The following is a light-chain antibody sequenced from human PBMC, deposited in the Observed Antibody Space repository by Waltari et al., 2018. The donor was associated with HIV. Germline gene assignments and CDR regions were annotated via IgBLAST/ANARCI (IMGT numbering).Light chain of an antibody. V-gene: IGLV2-14*03. Sequence: QSALTQPASVSGSPGQSITLSCTGTSSDLGAYEYVSWYRQPPDKAPQLLIYDVFYRPSGVSHRFSGSKSGNTASLTISGLQAEDEAVYSCSSYTTTNTIIFGGGTKLTVL. CDR1: SSDLGAYEY. CDR3: SSYTTTNTII. CDR2: DVF. J-gene: IGLJ2*01.